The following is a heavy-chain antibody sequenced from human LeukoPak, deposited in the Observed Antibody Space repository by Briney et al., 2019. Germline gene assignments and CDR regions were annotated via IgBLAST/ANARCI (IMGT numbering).Heavy chain of an antibody. CDR1: GGSISSYY. D-gene: IGHD3-22*01. Sequence: SETLSLTCTVSGGSISSYYWSWIRQPPGKGLEWIGYIYYSGSTNYNPSLKSRVTISVDTSKNQFSLKLSSVTAADTAVYYCARSYYYDSSGLALGGFDPWGQGTLVTVSS. J-gene: IGHJ5*02. V-gene: IGHV4-59*01. CDR3: ARSYYYDSSGLALGGFDP. CDR2: IYYSGST.